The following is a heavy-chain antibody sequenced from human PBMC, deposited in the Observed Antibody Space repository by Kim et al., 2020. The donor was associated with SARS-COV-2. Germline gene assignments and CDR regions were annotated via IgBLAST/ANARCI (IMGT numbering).Heavy chain of an antibody. V-gene: IGHV4-34*01. CDR3: ARGGSSDWY. CDR2: INLSGIT. CDR1: GGSFSGYY. Sequence: SETLSLTCAVYGGSFSGYYWNWIRQPTGKGLEWIGDINLSGITNYNPSLKSRLALSVDTATKQFSLEVRSVTAADTAAYYFARGGSSDWY. J-gene: IGHJ2*01. D-gene: IGHD6-25*01.